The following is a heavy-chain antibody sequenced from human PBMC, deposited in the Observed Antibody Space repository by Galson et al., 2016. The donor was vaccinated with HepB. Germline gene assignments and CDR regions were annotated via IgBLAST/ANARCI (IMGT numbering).Heavy chain of an antibody. D-gene: IGHD1-26*01. CDR2: IDWDDDK. V-gene: IGHV2-70*11. J-gene: IGHJ4*02. Sequence: PALVKPTQTLTLTCDVSGFSISTSGVCVSWIRQPPGKALEWLARIDWDDDKYYSTSLKTRLTISKDTSKNQVVLTMTNMDPVDTATYYCARGSVSGTSRGFDFWGQGTLVTVSS. CDR3: ARGSVSGTSRGFDF. CDR1: GFSISTSGVC.